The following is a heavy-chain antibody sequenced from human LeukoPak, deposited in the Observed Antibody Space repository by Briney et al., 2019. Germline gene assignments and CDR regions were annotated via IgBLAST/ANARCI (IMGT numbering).Heavy chain of an antibody. D-gene: IGHD1-26*01. J-gene: IGHJ4*02. CDR2: INPNSGGT. CDR1: GYTFTGYY. V-gene: IGHV1-2*02. CDR3: ARDQVKVGATTAGDW. Sequence: ASVKLSCKASGYTFTGYYMHWVRHPPGQGLEWMGWINPNSGGTNYAQKFQDRVTMTRDTSISTAYMELSRLRSDDTAVYYCARDQVKVGATTAGDWCGQGTLLTVSS.